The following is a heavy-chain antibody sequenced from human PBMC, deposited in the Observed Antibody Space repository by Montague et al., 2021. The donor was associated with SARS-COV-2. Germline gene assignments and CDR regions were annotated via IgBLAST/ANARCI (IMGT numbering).Heavy chain of an antibody. D-gene: IGHD6-13*01. CDR1: GGSFSGYY. CDR3: AREGAGQQLVLNDAFDI. Sequence: SEPLSLTCAVYGGSFSGYYWSWIRQPPGKGLEWIGEINHSGSTNYNPSLKSRVTISVDTSKNQFSLKLSSVTAADTAVYCAREGAGQQLVLNDAFDIWGQGTMVTVSS. J-gene: IGHJ3*02. CDR2: INHSGST. V-gene: IGHV4-34*01.